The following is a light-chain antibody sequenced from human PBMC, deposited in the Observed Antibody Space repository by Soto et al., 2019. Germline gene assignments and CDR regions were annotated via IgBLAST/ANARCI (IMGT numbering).Light chain of an antibody. V-gene: IGKV1-5*03. CDR1: QSISSW. J-gene: IGKJ4*01. CDR2: KTS. CDR3: QQYDSYPLT. Sequence: DIQMTQSPSTLSASVGDRVTITCRASQSISSWLAWYQQKPGKAPNLLIYKTSSLESGVPSRFSGGGSGTEFTLTVNSLQPDDVAPYYCQQYDSYPLTFGGGTKVEIK.